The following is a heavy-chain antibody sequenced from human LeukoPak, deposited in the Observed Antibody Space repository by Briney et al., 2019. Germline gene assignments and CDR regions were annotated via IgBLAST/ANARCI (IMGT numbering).Heavy chain of an antibody. Sequence: ASVKVSCKASGYTFTGYYMHWVRQAPGQGLEWMGWINPNSGGTNYAQKVQGRVTMTRDTSISTAYVELSRLRSDDTAVYYCARDRPGWVGATDYWGQGTLVTVSS. CDR3: ARDRPGWVGATDY. CDR2: INPNSGGT. CDR1: GYTFTGYY. J-gene: IGHJ4*02. V-gene: IGHV1-2*02. D-gene: IGHD1-26*01.